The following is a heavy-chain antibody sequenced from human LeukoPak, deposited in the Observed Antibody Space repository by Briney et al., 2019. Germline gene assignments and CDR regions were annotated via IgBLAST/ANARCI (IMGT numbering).Heavy chain of an antibody. D-gene: IGHD6-13*01. CDR1: GGSISNNNYY. V-gene: IGHV4-39*07. CDR2: IYYSGSP. J-gene: IGHJ5*02. CDR3: ARDLIAPAANWFDP. Sequence: PSETLSLTCTVSGGSISNNNYYWAWIRQPPGKGLECIGSIYYSGSPYYNPSLKSRVTISVDTSKNQFSLKLSSVTAADTAVYYCARDLIAPAANWFDPWGQGTLVTVSS.